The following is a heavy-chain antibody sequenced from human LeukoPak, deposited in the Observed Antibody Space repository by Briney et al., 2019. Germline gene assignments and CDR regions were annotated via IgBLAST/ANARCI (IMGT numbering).Heavy chain of an antibody. CDR1: GFTVSSNY. D-gene: IGHD3-10*01. CDR3: ASGGLGARKYYSDPFHF. Sequence: GGSLRLSCPASGFTVSSNYMIWVRQAPGNGLERVSILYSAGSTYYADSVRGRFTISRDSSKNTVCLQMNSLTAEDTAVYYCASGGLGARKYYSDPFHFWGQGTLVTVSS. V-gene: IGHV3-53*01. J-gene: IGHJ4*02. CDR2: LYSAGST.